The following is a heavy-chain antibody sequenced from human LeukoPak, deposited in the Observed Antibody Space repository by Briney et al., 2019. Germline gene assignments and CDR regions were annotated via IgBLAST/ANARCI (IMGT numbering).Heavy chain of an antibody. CDR2: IHYNWST. CDR3: ARDRDSSGLRDFDL. D-gene: IGHD3-22*01. CDR1: GGTISSYY. V-gene: IGHV4-59*01. J-gene: IGHJ2*01. Sequence: WETLSLTCTVSGGTISSYYWSWIRHLPGKGLEWIGYIHYNWSTNYYPSLKRRVTISLDTSKIQFSLKLRSVLAPDTAMYYCARDRDSSGLRDFDLWGRGTLVTVSS.